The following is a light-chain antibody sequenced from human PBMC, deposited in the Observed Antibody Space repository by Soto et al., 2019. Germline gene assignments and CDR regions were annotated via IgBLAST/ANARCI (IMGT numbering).Light chain of an antibody. V-gene: IGLV2-14*01. CDR3: SSYTSSSGYV. CDR1: SSDVGAYNY. J-gene: IGLJ1*01. Sequence: QSVLTQPASVSGSPGQSITISCSGTSSDVGAYNYVSWYQHHPGEVPKVMIYEVSNRPSGVSNRFSGSKSGNTASLTISGLQAEDEADYYCSSYTSSSGYVFGTGTKVTVL. CDR2: EVS.